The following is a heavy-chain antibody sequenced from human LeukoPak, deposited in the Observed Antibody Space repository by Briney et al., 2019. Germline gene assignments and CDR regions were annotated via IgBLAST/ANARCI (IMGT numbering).Heavy chain of an antibody. D-gene: IGHD3-9*01. V-gene: IGHV4-59*08. CDR3: ARHESYRSPLTGAYYSYPMDV. CDR1: GASISSYF. Sequence: SEALSLTCSVSGASISSYFWSWIRQPPGKGLEWIAYIHYSGSTNYNPSLKSRLTISMDTSKNQFSLKLTSVTAADTAIYYCARHESYRSPLTGAYYSYPMDVWGQGTTVTVSS. J-gene: IGHJ6*02. CDR2: IHYSGST.